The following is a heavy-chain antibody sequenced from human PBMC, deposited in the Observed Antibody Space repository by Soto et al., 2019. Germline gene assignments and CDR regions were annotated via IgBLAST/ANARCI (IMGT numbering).Heavy chain of an antibody. V-gene: IGHV6-1*01. D-gene: IGHD2-8*01. J-gene: IGHJ4*02. CDR3: ARAHGVYFDY. Sequence: SQTLSLTCAISGDRVSSNSATWNWIRQSPSRGLEWLGRTYYRSQWSVDYVVSVKSRITINPDTSKNLFSLQLNSVTPEDTAVYYCARAHGVYFDYWGPGTLVTVSS. CDR1: GDRVSSNSAT. CDR2: TYYRSQWSV.